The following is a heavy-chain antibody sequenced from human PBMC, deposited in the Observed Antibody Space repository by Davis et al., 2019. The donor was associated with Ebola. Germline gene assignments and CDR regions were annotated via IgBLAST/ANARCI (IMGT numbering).Heavy chain of an antibody. J-gene: IGHJ6*02. V-gene: IGHV2-70*11. D-gene: IGHD3-22*01. CDR1: GFSLSNARMG. Sequence: SGPTLVKPPETLTLTCTVSGFSLSNARMGVSWIRQPPGKALEWLARIDWDDDKYYSTSLKTRLTISKDTSKNQVVLTMTNMDPVDTATYYCARIRGYYDSSYYYYYGMDVWGQGTTVTVSS. CDR3: ARIRGYYDSSYYYYYGMDV. CDR2: IDWDDDK.